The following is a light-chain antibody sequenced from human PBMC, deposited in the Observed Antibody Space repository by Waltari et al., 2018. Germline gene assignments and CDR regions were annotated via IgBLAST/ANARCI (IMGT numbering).Light chain of an antibody. V-gene: IGKV3-20*01. Sequence: EFVLTQSPGTLSLSRGERATLFCSDSQTVRTTYLAWYQQKPGQAPTLLIYGASSRATGIPDRFSGSGSGTDFSLTISSLEPEDFAVYYCQQYEMSPLTFGGGTKVEIK. CDR3: QQYEMSPLT. CDR1: QTVRTTY. CDR2: GAS. J-gene: IGKJ4*01.